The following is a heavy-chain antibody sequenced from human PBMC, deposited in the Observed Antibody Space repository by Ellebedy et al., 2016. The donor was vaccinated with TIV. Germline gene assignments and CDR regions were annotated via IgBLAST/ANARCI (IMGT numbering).Heavy chain of an antibody. V-gene: IGHV4-59*08. CDR1: GGSISSDY. D-gene: IGHD1-26*01. CDR2: IYLSGST. J-gene: IGHJ4*02. CDR3: ARLGEGAARH. Sequence: MPGGSLRLSCTVSGGSISSDYWSWIRQPPGKGLEWIGYIYLSGSTKYNPSLKSRVTMSVDTSKNQFSLKLISVTAADTAVYYCARLGEGAARHWGQGTLVTVSS.